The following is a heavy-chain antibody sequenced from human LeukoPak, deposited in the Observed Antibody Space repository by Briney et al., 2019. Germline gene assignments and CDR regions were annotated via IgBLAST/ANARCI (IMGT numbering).Heavy chain of an antibody. J-gene: IGHJ5*02. V-gene: IGHV4-61*01. CDR2: IYYSGST. D-gene: IGHD2-2*01. Sequence: SETLSLTCTVSGDSINSGTYYWSWVRQPPGKGLEWIGHIYYSGSTTYTPSLKSRVTISVDTSKNQFSLKLTSVTAADTAMYYCARGVGCSSTSCYPNWFDPWGLGTLVTVSS. CDR3: ARGVGCSSTSCYPNWFDP. CDR1: GDSINSGTYY.